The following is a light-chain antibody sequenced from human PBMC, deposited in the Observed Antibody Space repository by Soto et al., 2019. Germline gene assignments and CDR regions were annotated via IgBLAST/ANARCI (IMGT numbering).Light chain of an antibody. CDR3: QQSLT. J-gene: IGKJ4*01. V-gene: IGKV1-5*01. CDR1: QSISSW. CDR2: DAS. Sequence: DIQMTQSPSTLSASVGDRVTITCRASQSISSWLAWYQQKPGKAPKLLIYDASSLESGVPSRFSGSGSGTEFTRTISSLQPDDFATYDCQQSLTFGGGTKVEIK.